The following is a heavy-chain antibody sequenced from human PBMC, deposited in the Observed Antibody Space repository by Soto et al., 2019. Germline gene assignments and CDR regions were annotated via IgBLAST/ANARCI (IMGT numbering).Heavy chain of an antibody. CDR1: GYTFTSYY. CDR3: ARDQAGITIFGVVIDDYYYYGMDV. CDR2: INPSGGST. J-gene: IGHJ6*02. Sequence: ASVKVSCKASGYTFTSYYMHWVRQAPGQGLEWMGIINPSGGSTSYAQKFQGRVTMTRDTSTSTVYMELSSLRSEDTAVHYCARDQAGITIFGVVIDDYYYYGMDVWG. V-gene: IGHV1-46*01. D-gene: IGHD3-3*01.